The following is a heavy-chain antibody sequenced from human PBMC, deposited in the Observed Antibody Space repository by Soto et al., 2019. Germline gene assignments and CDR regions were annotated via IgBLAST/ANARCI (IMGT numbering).Heavy chain of an antibody. CDR1: GGSISSGDYY. Sequence: KPSETLSLTCTVSGGSISSGDYYWSWIRQPPGKGLEWIGYIYYSGSTYYNPSLKSRVTISVDTSKNQFSLKLSSVTAADTAVYYCARRIEFDWFDPWGQGTLVTVSS. D-gene: IGHD2-15*01. CDR3: ARRIEFDWFDP. CDR2: IYYSGST. V-gene: IGHV4-30-4*01. J-gene: IGHJ5*02.